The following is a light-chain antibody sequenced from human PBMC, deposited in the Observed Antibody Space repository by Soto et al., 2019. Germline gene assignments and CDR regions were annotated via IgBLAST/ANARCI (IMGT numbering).Light chain of an antibody. CDR2: EVS. J-gene: IGLJ1*01. CDR1: SSDVGAYNY. CDR3: SSYTRSKTYV. Sequence: VLTQPASVSGSPGQPITISCTGTSSDVGAYNYVSWFQQHPGKAPKLLIYEVSNRPSGVSYRFSGSKSGSTASLTISGLQAEDEADYYCSSYTRSKTYVFGTGTKVTVL. V-gene: IGLV2-14*01.